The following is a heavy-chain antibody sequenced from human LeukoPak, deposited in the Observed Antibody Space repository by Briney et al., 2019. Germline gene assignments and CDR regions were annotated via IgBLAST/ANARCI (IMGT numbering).Heavy chain of an antibody. CDR3: AKVRGSGYYYGMDV. CDR2: ISGDGLTA. J-gene: IGHJ6*02. Sequence: GGALRLSCTGSGFTFDDYAMHWVRQAPGKGLEWVSRISGDGLTAYYAASVKGRFTISRDNSKNSLYLQLNSLRTEDTALYYCAKVRGSGYYYGMDVWGQGTTVTVSS. CDR1: GFTFDDYA. V-gene: IGHV3-43*02. D-gene: IGHD3-10*01.